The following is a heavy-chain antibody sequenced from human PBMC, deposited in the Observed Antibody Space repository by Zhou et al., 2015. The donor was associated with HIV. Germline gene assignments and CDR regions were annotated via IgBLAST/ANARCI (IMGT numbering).Heavy chain of an antibody. CDR1: EFTLSDYY. CDR2: ISSSGNNI. D-gene: IGHD1-1*01. V-gene: IGHV3-11*01. Sequence: QVQLVESGGGVVQPGRSLRLSCAASEFTLSDYYMSWIRQAPGKGLEWIAYISSSGNNIYHADSVKGRFTISRDHATNSMYLQMDSLRGDDTAVYYCARGRGIPGRMDFWGQGTLVTVS. CDR3: ARGRGIPGRMDF. J-gene: IGHJ4*02.